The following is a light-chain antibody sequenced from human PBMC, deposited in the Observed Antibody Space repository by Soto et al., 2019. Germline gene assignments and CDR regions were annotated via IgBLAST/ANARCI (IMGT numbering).Light chain of an antibody. CDR3: QHRLGRPLT. CDR2: DAS. Sequence: EIVLTQSPATLSLSPGERATLSCRASQSVSSFFVWYQQKRGQAPRLLIYDASKRATGTPARFSSSGSGTYFTLTISILGPEDFAVYYCQHRLGRPLTFGGGTTVEIK. J-gene: IGKJ4*01. V-gene: IGKV3-11*01. CDR1: QSVSSF.